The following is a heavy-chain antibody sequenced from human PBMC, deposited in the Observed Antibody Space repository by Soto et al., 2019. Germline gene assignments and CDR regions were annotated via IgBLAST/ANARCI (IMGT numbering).Heavy chain of an antibody. CDR1: GGSISSSSYY. J-gene: IGHJ4*02. V-gene: IGHV4-39*01. CDR2: IYYSGST. D-gene: IGHD3-10*01. Sequence: QLQLQESGPGLVKPSETLSLTCTVSGGSISSSSYYWGWIRQPPGKGLEWTGTIYYSGSTYYNPSLKSRVIISADTSKNQFSLKLSSVTAADTAVYYCARHVADYYVSGSYYNGFDYWGQGNLVTVSS. CDR3: ARHVADYYVSGSYYNGFDY.